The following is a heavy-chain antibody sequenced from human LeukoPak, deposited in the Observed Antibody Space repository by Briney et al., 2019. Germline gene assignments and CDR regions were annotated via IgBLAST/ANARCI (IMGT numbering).Heavy chain of an antibody. Sequence: GGSLRVSCAASGYIFSNYWMSWVRQAPGQGLEWVANIKQDGSDTYYVDSVEGRFTISRDNAKNSLYLQMSSLRAEDTAVYFCASGGEYCSGGTCYSAELFQHGGEGTLVTVSS. V-gene: IGHV3-7*01. CDR1: GYIFSNYW. J-gene: IGHJ1*01. D-gene: IGHD2-15*01. CDR3: ASGGEYCSGGTCYSAELFQH. CDR2: IKQDGSDT.